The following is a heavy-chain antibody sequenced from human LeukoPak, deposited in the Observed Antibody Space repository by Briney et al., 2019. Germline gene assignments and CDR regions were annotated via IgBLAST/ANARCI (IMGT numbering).Heavy chain of an antibody. CDR3: ARVYDILTGYSYYFDY. D-gene: IGHD3-9*01. CDR2: ISSSSSYI. V-gene: IGHV3-21*01. CDR1: GFTFSSYS. Sequence: GGSLRLSCAASGFTFSSYSMNWVRQAPGKGLEWVSSISSSSSYIYYADSVKGRFTISRDNAKNSLYLQMNSLRAEDTAVYYCARVYDILTGYSYYFDYWGQGTLVTVSS. J-gene: IGHJ4*02.